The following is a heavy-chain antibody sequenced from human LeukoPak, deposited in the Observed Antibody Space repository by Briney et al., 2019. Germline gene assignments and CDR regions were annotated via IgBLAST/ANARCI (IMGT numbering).Heavy chain of an antibody. V-gene: IGHV3-23*01. D-gene: IGHD3-22*01. CDR3: ARDSYDSSGYAYQYFDY. CDR1: GFTFSSYA. J-gene: IGHJ4*02. Sequence: PGGSLRLSCAASGFTFSSYAMSWVRQAPGKGLEWVSAISGSGGSTYYADSVKGRFTISRDNSKNTPYLQMNSLRAEGTAVYYCARDSYDSSGYAYQYFDYWGQGTLVTVSS. CDR2: ISGSGGST.